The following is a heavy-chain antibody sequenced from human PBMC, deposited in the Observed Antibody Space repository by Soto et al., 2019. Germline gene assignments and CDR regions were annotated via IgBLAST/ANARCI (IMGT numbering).Heavy chain of an antibody. V-gene: IGHV3-30*18. CDR1: GFTFSSYG. Sequence: QVQLVESGGGVVQPGRSLRLSCAASGFTFSSYGMHWVRQAPGKALEWVAVISYDGSNKYYADSVKGRFTISRDNSKNTLYLQMNSLRAEDTAVYYCAKGGEWYDFWSGLDYWGQGTLVTVSS. J-gene: IGHJ4*02. D-gene: IGHD3-3*01. CDR3: AKGGEWYDFWSGLDY. CDR2: ISYDGSNK.